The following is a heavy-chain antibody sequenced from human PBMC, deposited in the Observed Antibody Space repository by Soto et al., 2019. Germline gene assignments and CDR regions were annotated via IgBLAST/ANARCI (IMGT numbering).Heavy chain of an antibody. CDR2: VNWNGGST. J-gene: IGHJ4*02. CDR1: GFTFDDYG. Sequence: EVQLVESGGGVLRPGGSLRLSCAASGFTFDDYGMSWARQAPGKGLEWVSGVNWNGGSTGYADSVKGRFTISRNNAKNPLYLQMNNLRAEDQALHFFVRGASLNFYYWGQGTPVTVSS. V-gene: IGHV3-20*04. CDR3: VRGASLNFYY.